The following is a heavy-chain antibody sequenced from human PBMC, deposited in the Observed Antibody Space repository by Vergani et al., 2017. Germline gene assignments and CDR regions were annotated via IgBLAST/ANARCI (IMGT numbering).Heavy chain of an antibody. CDR3: AREPDYYRSGSYGSRNRFDP. J-gene: IGHJ5*02. D-gene: IGHD3-10*01. CDR1: GYTFTSYG. V-gene: IGHV1-18*01. Sequence: QVQLVQSGAEVKKPGASVKVSCKASGYTFTSYGISWVRQAPGQGLEWMGWISAYNGNTNYAQKLQGRVTMTTDTSTSTAYMELRSLRSDDTAVYYCAREPDYYRSGSYGSRNRFDPWGQGTLVTVSS. CDR2: ISAYNGNT.